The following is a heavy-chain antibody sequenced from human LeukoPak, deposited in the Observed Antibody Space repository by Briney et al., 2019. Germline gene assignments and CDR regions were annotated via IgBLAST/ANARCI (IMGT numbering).Heavy chain of an antibody. J-gene: IGHJ4*02. Sequence: PGGSLRLSCAASGFPFSSHGMSWVRQAPGKGLEWVSGIIGGGGSTYYADSVKGRFTISGDNSRNTLFLQMNSLRVEDTAIYFCTRSGYRRPYHFDSWGQGTLVIVSS. CDR3: TRSGYRRPYHFDS. CDR2: IIGGGGST. CDR1: GFPFSSHG. V-gene: IGHV3-23*01. D-gene: IGHD3-22*01.